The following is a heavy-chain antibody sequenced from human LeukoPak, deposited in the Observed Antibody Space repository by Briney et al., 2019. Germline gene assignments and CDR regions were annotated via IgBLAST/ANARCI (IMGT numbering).Heavy chain of an antibody. CDR3: AKPDILVVIGAYDY. J-gene: IGHJ4*02. Sequence: GGSLRLSCAASGFTFSSYAMSWVRQAPGKGLEWVSAISGSGGSTYYADSVKGRFTISRDNSKNTLYLQMNSLRAEDTAIYYCAKPDILVVIGAYDYWGQGTLVTVSS. CDR2: ISGSGGST. D-gene: IGHD2-21*01. V-gene: IGHV3-23*01. CDR1: GFTFSSYA.